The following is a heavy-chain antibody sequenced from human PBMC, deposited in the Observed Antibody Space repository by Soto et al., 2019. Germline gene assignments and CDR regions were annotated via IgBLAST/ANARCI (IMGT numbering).Heavy chain of an antibody. CDR3: AKPSVPLLYCSGGSCLFGY. CDR1: GFTFSSYA. V-gene: IGHV3-23*01. Sequence: EVQLLESGGGLVQPGGSLRLSCAASGFTFSSYAMSWVRQAPGKGLEWVSAISGSGGSTYYADSVKGRFTISRDNSKNTLYLQMNSLRAEDTAVYYCAKPSVPLLYCSGGSCLFGYWGQGTLVTVSS. D-gene: IGHD2-15*01. J-gene: IGHJ4*02. CDR2: ISGSGGST.